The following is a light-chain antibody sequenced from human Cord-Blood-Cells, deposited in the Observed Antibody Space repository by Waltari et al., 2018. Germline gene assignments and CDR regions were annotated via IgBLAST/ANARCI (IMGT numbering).Light chain of an antibody. CDR1: QSIRSY. J-gene: IGKJ2*01. CDR2: AAS. CDR3: QQSYSTPRT. Sequence: DIQMTQSPSSLSASVGDRVTITCRASQSIRSYLNWYQQKPGKAPKLLIYAASSLQSGVPSRVSGIGSETDFTLTISSLQPEDFATYYCQQSYSTPRTFGQGTKLEIK. V-gene: IGKV1-39*01.